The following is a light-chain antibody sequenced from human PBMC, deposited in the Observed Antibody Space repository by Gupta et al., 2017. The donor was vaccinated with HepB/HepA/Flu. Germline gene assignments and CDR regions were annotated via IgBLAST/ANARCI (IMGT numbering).Light chain of an antibody. CDR1: SSNTGAGYD. J-gene: IGLJ2*01. V-gene: IGLV1-40*01. CDR3: QSYDSSRSGVV. CDR2: GNS. Sequence: QSVLTQPPSASGAPGQRVTISCTGSSSNTGAGYDVHWYQQLPGTAPKLLIYGNSNRPSGVPDRFSGAKSGTSASLAITGLQAEDEADYYCQSYDSSRSGVVFGGGTKLTVL.